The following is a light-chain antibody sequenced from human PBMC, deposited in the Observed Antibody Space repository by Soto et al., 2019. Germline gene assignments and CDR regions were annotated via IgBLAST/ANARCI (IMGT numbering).Light chain of an antibody. Sequence: EIVMTPSPATLSVSPGERATLSCRASQSVSSNLAWYQQKPGQAPRLIIYGASTRATGIPARFSGSGSGTEFTLTISSLQSEDFAVYYCQQYNIWPLTFGQGTKVEIK. CDR1: QSVSSN. V-gene: IGKV3-15*01. CDR3: QQYNIWPLT. J-gene: IGKJ1*01. CDR2: GAS.